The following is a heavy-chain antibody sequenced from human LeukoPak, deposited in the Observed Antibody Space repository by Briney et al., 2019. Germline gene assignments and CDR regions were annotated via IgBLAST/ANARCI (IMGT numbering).Heavy chain of an antibody. D-gene: IGHD2-2*01. CDR3: TRDAGPATARAFDY. V-gene: IGHV3-49*04. J-gene: IGHJ4*02. CDR1: GFTFGDYA. Sequence: GGSLRLSCTASGFTFGDYAMSWVRQAPGKGLEWVCFIRSKAYGGTTEYAASVKGRFTISRDDSKSIAYLQMNSLKTEDTAVYYCTRDAGPATARAFDYWGQGTLVTVSS. CDR2: IRSKAYGGTT.